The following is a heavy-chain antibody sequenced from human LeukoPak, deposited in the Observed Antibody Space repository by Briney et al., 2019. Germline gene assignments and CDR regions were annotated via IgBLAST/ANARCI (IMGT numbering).Heavy chain of an antibody. CDR2: IYYSGST. D-gene: IGHD5-12*01. V-gene: IGHV4-61*05. J-gene: IGHJ4*02. Sequence: PSETLSLTCTVSGGSISSSSYYWGWIRQPPGKGLEWIGYIYYSGSTNYNPPLKSRVTISVDTSKNQFSLKLSSVTAADTAVYYCARARGATISDYWGQGTLVTVSS. CDR3: ARARGATISDY. CDR1: GGSISSSSYY.